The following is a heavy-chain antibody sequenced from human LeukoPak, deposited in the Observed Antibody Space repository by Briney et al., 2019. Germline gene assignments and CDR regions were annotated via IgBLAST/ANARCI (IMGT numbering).Heavy chain of an antibody. CDR3: ARDLGGSYVSDY. Sequence: ASVKVSCKASGYTFTGYYMHWVRQAPGQGLEWMGRIIPILGIANYAQKFQGRVTITADKSTSTAYMELSSLRSEDTAVYYCARDLGGSYVSDYWGQGTLVTVSS. J-gene: IGHJ4*02. D-gene: IGHD1-26*01. CDR1: GYTFTGYY. V-gene: IGHV1-69*04. CDR2: IIPILGIA.